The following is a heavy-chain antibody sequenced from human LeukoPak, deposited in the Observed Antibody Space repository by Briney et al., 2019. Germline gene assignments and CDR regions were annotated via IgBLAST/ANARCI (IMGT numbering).Heavy chain of an antibody. CDR1: GISVRSNY. D-gene: IGHD1-1*01. CDR3: TRDQRFSFGDVGYNSGMDV. CDR2: ISSGVDT. Sequence: GGSLRLSCAASGISVRSNYMNWARQAPGTGLVWVSLISSGVDTDYADSVRGRFSISRDKSKNTLYLQMNSLRAEDTAVYYCTRDQRFSFGDVGYNSGMDVWGQGTTVIVSS. V-gene: IGHV3-53*01. J-gene: IGHJ6*02.